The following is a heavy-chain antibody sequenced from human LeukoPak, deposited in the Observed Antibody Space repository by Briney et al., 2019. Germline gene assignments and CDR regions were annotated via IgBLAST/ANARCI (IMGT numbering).Heavy chain of an antibody. D-gene: IGHD2-2*01. CDR3: ATALVRPFDY. CDR2: FDTEDGET. Sequence: ASVKVSCKVSGYTLTELSMHWVRQAPGKGLEWMGGFDTEDGETIYAQKFQGRVTMTEGTSTDTAYMELSSLRAEDTAVYYCATALVRPFDYWGQGTLVTVSS. V-gene: IGHV1-24*01. CDR1: GYTLTELS. J-gene: IGHJ4*02.